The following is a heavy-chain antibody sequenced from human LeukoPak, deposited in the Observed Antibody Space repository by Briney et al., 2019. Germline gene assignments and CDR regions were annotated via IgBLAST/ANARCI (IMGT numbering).Heavy chain of an antibody. Sequence: PSETLSLTCAVSGGSISSGGYSWSWIRQPPGKGLEWIGYIYHSGSTYYNPSLKSRVTISVDRSKNQFSLKLSSVTAADTAVYYCARGSPFDPWDQGTLVTVSS. J-gene: IGHJ5*02. D-gene: IGHD3-10*01. CDR3: ARGSPFDP. CDR2: IYHSGST. CDR1: GGSISSGGYS. V-gene: IGHV4-30-2*01.